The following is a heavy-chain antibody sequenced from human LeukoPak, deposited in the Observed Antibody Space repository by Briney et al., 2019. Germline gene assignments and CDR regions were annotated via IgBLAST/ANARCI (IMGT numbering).Heavy chain of an antibody. CDR2: INPNSGGT. V-gene: IGHV1-2*02. D-gene: IGHD6-25*01. CDR1: GYTFTGYY. Sequence: ASVKVSCKASGYTFTGYYMHWVRQAPGQGLEWMGWINPNSGGTNYAQKFQGRVTMTRNTSISTAYMELSSLRSEDTAVYYCARVGSHYYYYMDVWGKGTTVTISS. J-gene: IGHJ6*03. CDR3: ARVGSHYYYYMDV.